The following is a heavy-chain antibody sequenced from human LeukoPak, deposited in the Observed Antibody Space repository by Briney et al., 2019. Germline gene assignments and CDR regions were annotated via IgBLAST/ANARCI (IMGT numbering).Heavy chain of an antibody. J-gene: IGHJ6*03. CDR1: GFTVSSNY. D-gene: IGHD3-22*01. Sequence: GGSLRLSCAASGFTVSSNYMSWVRQARGKGLEWVSVIDSGGSTYYADSVKGRFTISRDNSKNTMYLQMNGLRAEDTAVYYCARHPYYYDSSGYYYAYYYMDVWGKGTTVTISS. V-gene: IGHV3-53*01. CDR3: ARHPYYYDSSGYYYAYYYMDV. CDR2: IDSGGST.